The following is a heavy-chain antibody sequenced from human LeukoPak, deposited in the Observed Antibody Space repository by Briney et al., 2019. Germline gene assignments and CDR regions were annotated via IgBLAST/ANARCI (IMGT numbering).Heavy chain of an antibody. Sequence: GASVKVSCKASGYTFTSYDINWVRQATGQGLEWMGWMNPNSGNTGYAQKFQGRVTMTRNTSISTAYMELSSLRSEDTAVYYCARGGTILRYFDWLSLHPMDAFDIWGQGTMVTVSS. D-gene: IGHD3-9*01. CDR3: ARGGTILRYFDWLSLHPMDAFDI. CDR2: MNPNSGNT. V-gene: IGHV1-8*01. CDR1: GYTFTSYD. J-gene: IGHJ3*02.